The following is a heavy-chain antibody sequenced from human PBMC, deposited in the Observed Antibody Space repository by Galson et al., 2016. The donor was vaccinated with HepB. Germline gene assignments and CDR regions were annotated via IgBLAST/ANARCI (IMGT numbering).Heavy chain of an antibody. J-gene: IGHJ4*02. CDR1: GFIFTNYD. D-gene: IGHD1-14*01. CDR3: AKITGGYTLVTQKGVFDN. V-gene: IGHV3-30*18. CDR2: LSYDGTER. Sequence: SLRLSCAVSGFIFTNYDMHWVRQAPGKGLEWVAFLSYDGTERYNTDSVKGRFTISRDNSKNTLYLQINSLRAEDTAVYYCAKITGGYTLVTQKGVFDNWGQGTLVTVSS.